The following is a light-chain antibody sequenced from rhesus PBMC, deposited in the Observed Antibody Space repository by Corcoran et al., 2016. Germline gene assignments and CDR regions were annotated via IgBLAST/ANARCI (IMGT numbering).Light chain of an antibody. V-gene: IGKV3-24*04. CDR1: QSVGSY. Sequence: ETVVTQSPATLSLSPGERATLSCRASQSVGSYLASYQQKPGQAPRLLIYGASSRATGIPDRVSGSGSGTDFTLTISRLEPEDVGGYYCQQSSNLYSFGQGTKVEIK. CDR3: QQSSNLYS. J-gene: IGKJ2*01. CDR2: GAS.